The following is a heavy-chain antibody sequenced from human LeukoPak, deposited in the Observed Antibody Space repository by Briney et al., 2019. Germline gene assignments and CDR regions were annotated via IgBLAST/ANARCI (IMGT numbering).Heavy chain of an antibody. V-gene: IGHV7-4-1*02. CDR1: GYTFTSYA. CDR2: INTNTGNP. J-gene: IGHJ3*02. D-gene: IGHD3-10*01. Sequence: ASVKVSCKASGYTFTSYAMNWVRQAPGQGLEWMGWINTNTGNPTYAQGFTGRFVFSLDTSVSTAYLQISSLKAEDTAVYYCARDGVRGVISDAFDIWGQGTMVTVSS. CDR3: ARDGVRGVISDAFDI.